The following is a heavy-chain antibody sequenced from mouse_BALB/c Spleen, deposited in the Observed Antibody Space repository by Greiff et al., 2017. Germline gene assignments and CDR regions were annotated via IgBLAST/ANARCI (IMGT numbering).Heavy chain of an antibody. D-gene: IGHD1-2*01. CDR1: GFTFSSYA. CDR2: ISSGGST. CDR3: ARGHDYGYFAY. Sequence: EVHLVESGGGLVKPGGSLKLSCAASGFTFSSYAMSWVRQTPEKRLEWVASISSGGSTYYPDSVKGRFTISRDNARNILYLQMSSLRSEDTAMYYCARGHDYGYFAYWGQGTLVTVSA. J-gene: IGHJ3*01. V-gene: IGHV5-6-5*01.